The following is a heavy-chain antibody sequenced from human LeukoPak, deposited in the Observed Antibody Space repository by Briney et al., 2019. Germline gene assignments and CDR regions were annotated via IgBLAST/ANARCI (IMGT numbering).Heavy chain of an antibody. J-gene: IGHJ3*02. D-gene: IGHD3-10*01. CDR3: ARSRYYNGSGGVDI. CDR1: GGSFSGYY. Sequence: SETLSLTCAVYGGSFSGYYWSWIRQPPGKGLEWIGEINHSGSTNYNPSLKSRVTISVDTSKNQFSLKLSSVTAADTAVYYCARSRYYNGSGGVDIWGQGTMVTVSS. V-gene: IGHV4-34*01. CDR2: INHSGST.